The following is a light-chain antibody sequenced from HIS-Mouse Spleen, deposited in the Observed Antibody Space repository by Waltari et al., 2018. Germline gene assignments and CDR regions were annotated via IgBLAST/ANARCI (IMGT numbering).Light chain of an antibody. CDR3: QQLNSYPPT. Sequence: DIQLTQSPSFLSAPLGDSVTITCRASQGISSYLAWYQQKPGKAPKLLIYAASTLQSGVPSRFSGSGSGTEFTLTISSLQPEDFATYYCQQLNSYPPTFGQGTKVEIK. V-gene: IGKV1-9*01. CDR2: AAS. J-gene: IGKJ1*01. CDR1: QGISSY.